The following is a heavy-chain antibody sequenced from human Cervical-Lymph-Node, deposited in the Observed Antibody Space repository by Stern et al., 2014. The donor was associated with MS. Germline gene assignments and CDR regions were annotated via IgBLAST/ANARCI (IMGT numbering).Heavy chain of an antibody. CDR3: ALSSETSDRWYSLGYDL. J-gene: IGHJ5*02. D-gene: IGHD6-13*01. CDR1: GGTFSKVP. CDR2: IFPVFGTP. V-gene: IGHV1-69*01. Sequence: VQLVQSGAEVMKPWSSVKVSCKASGGTFSKVPSSWVRHAPGQGLEWMGGIFPVFGTPTYAQEFRGRVTITADVSTSTVYMELSSLRSDDTAVYYCALSSETSDRWYSLGYDLWGQGTLVTVSS.